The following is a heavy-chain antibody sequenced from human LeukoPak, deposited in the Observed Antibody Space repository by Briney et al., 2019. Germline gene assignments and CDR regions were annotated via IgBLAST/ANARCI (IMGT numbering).Heavy chain of an antibody. CDR1: GFTLTGHY. Sequence: SVKVSCKASGFTLTGHYRHWVRQAPGQGLEWMGGIIPIFGTANYAQKVQGRVTITADESTSTAYMELSSLRSEDTAVYYCARGLSDYSTYYYYYMDVWGKGTTVTVSS. CDR3: ARGLSDYSTYYYYYMDV. V-gene: IGHV1-69*13. D-gene: IGHD4-17*01. J-gene: IGHJ6*03. CDR2: IIPIFGTA.